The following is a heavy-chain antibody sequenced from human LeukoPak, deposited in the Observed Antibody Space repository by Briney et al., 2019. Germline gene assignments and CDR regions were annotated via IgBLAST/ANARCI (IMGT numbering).Heavy chain of an antibody. J-gene: IGHJ4*02. CDR2: IKQDGAEK. Sequence: GGSLRLSCAASGFRFCDYWMTWARHVPGKGREWVANIKQDGAEKHYAESVEGRFIISRDNAKNSLYLEMDSLKVEDTAVYYCARVGAWDLQRVFDYWGQGTLVTVSS. V-gene: IGHV3-7*01. D-gene: IGHD1-26*01. CDR1: GFRFCDYW. CDR3: ARVGAWDLQRVFDY.